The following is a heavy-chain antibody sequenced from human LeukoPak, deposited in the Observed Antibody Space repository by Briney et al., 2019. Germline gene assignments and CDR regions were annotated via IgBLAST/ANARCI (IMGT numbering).Heavy chain of an antibody. V-gene: IGHV4-61*03. D-gene: IGHD1-26*01. J-gene: IGHJ4*02. CDR3: SRESGPFCPFGY. Sequence: SETLSLTCIVSGDSVSGGPYYWNWIRQPPGKGLEWIGYVYDTGSTNYNASLKSRITISRDKSKNYFSLRLASVTAADTATYFCSRESGPFCPFGYWGQGTLVIVSS. CDR2: VYDTGST. CDR1: GDSVSGGPYY.